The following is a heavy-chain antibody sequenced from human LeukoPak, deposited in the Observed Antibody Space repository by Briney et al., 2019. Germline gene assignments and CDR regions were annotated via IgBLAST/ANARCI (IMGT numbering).Heavy chain of an antibody. V-gene: IGHV3-23*01. D-gene: IGHD2-2*01. CDR1: GFTFSSYA. J-gene: IGHJ4*02. Sequence: GGSLRLSCAASGFTFSSYAMSWVRQAPGRGLEWVSAISGSGGSTYYADSAKGRFTISRDTSKNTLYLQMNSLRAEDTAVYYCAKAANIVVVPAAITFGGQGTLVTVSS. CDR3: AKAANIVVVPAAITF. CDR2: ISGSGGST.